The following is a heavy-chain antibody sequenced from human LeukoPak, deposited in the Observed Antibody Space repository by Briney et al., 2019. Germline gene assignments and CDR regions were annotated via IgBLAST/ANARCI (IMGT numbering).Heavy chain of an antibody. CDR1: GGSIGTSY. D-gene: IGHD3-9*01. CDR3: ARGAGYYDILTGYIRGYFFDY. Sequence: SETLSLTCTVSGGSIGTSYWSWIRQPPGKGLEWIGYIYYNGRTNSNSSLKSRVTTSVDTSKNQFSLKLSSVTAADTAVYYCARGAGYYDILTGYIRGYFFDYWGQGILVTVSS. J-gene: IGHJ4*02. V-gene: IGHV4-59*01. CDR2: IYYNGRT.